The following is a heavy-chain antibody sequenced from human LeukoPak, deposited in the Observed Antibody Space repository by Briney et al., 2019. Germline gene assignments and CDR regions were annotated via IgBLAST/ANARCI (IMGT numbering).Heavy chain of an antibody. CDR2: IYYSGST. V-gene: IGHV4-39*01. CDR1: GGSTSSSSYY. D-gene: IGHD3-3*01. CDR3: ANIWSGYYYYYGMDV. Sequence: SQTLSLTCTVSGGSTSSSSYYWGWIRQPPGKGLEWIGSIYYSGSTYYNPSLKSRVTISVDTSKNQFSLKLSSVTAADTAVYYCANIWSGYYYYYGMDVWGQGTTVTVSS. J-gene: IGHJ6*02.